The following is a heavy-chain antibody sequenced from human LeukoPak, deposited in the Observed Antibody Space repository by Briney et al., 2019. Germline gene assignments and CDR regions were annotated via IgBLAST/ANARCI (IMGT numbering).Heavy chain of an antibody. CDR2: IYSGGST. CDR3: ARGSEQWAPPNWYYYHGMDV. V-gene: IGHV3-53*01. CDR1: RFIVSSNY. Sequence: GGSLRLSCADSRFIVSSNYMSWVRQAPGEGLEWGSVIYSGGSTYYAASVKGRFTISRDNSKHTLYLQMNSLRAEETDVYFCARGSEQWAPPNWYYYHGMDVWGQGTTVTVS. D-gene: IGHD6-19*01. J-gene: IGHJ6*02.